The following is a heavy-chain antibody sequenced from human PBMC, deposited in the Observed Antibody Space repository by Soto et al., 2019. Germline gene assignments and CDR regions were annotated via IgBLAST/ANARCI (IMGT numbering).Heavy chain of an antibody. V-gene: IGHV4-59*01. CDR3: ARPRSSGYAGVFDY. J-gene: IGHJ4*02. CDR1: GGSISPYY. CDR2: IYYSGST. Sequence: QVQLQESGPGLVKPSETLSLTCTVSGGSISPYYWSWIRQPPGKGLEWIGFIYYSGSTNYNPSLKSRVTISVDTSQNQFSLMLTSVTAADTGVYYCARPRSSGYAGVFDYWGQGTLVTVSS. D-gene: IGHD3-22*01.